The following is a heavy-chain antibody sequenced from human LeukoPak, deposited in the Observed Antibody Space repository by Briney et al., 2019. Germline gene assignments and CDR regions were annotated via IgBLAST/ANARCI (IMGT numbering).Heavy chain of an antibody. J-gene: IGHJ4*02. D-gene: IGHD3-10*01. CDR3: GRHRSGSGTYFIDY. CDR2: MKKDGSET. Sequence: PGGSLRLSCVVSGFTFSSYSMIWVRQAPGKGLQWVANMKKDGSETKYVESVKGRFTISRDNAENSLYLQMNSLRAEDTAVYYCGRHRSGSGTYFIDYWGQGTLVSVSS. V-gene: IGHV3-7*01. CDR1: GFTFSSYS.